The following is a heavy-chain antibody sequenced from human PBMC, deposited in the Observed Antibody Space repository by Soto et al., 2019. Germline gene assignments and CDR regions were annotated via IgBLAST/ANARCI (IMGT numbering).Heavy chain of an antibody. CDR2: ISYDGSKE. CDR3: AKDLRLWSKDYYYYGMDV. V-gene: IGHV3-30*18. D-gene: IGHD5-18*01. CDR1: GFTFSSYG. Sequence: QVQLVESGGGVVQPGRSLRLSCAASGFTFSSYGMHWVRQAPGKGLEWVAVISYDGSKEFYAESVKGRFTISRDNYKNTLYLQMNSLRAEDTAVYYCAKDLRLWSKDYYYYGMDVWGQGTTVTVSS. J-gene: IGHJ6*02.